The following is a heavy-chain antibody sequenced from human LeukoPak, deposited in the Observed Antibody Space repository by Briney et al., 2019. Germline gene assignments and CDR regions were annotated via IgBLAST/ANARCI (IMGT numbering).Heavy chain of an antibody. D-gene: IGHD3-22*01. V-gene: IGHV1-69*04. CDR1: GGTFSSYA. J-gene: IGHJ4*02. Sequence: GASVKVSCKASGGTFSSYAISWVRQAPGQGLEWMGRIIPILGIANYAQKFQGRVTITADKSTSTAYMKLSSLRSEDTAVYYCARAQDSSGYYRGPLGYWGQGTLVTVSS. CDR2: IIPILGIA. CDR3: ARAQDSSGYYRGPLGY.